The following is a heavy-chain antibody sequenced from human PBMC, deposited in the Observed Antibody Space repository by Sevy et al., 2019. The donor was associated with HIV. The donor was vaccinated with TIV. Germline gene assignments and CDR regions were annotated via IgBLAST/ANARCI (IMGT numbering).Heavy chain of an antibody. V-gene: IGHV3-23*01. CDR2: IRGSGGSK. J-gene: IGHJ4*02. Sequence: GGSLRLSCAASGFTFSSYAMSWVRQAPGKGLEWVSAIRGSGGSKYYADSVKGRFTISRDNSKNTLYLQMNSLRAEDTAVYYCAKDPGRGWSYDYWGQGTLVTVSS. CDR3: AKDPGRGWSYDY. CDR1: GFTFSSYA. D-gene: IGHD6-19*01.